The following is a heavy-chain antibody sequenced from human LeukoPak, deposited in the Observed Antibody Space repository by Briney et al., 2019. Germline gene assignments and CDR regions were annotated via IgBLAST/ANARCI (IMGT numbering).Heavy chain of an antibody. CDR1: EFTFSDFR. CDR2: ISSGSTYI. CDR3: ARDLTGFDAFDL. J-gene: IGHJ3*01. Sequence: GSLRLSCAAYEFTFSDFRMHWVRQAPGRGLEWVSSISSGSTYIYYADSVKGRFTISRENANNSLYLNMNSLRAEDTAMYYCARDLTGFDAFDLWGPGTMATVSS. V-gene: IGHV3-21*01. D-gene: IGHD1-1*01.